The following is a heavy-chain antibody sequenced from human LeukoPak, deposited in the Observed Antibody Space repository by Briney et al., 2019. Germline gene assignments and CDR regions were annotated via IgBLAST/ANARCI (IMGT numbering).Heavy chain of an antibody. Sequence: GESLQISCKGSGYSFTSYWIGWVRQMPGKGLEWMGIIYPGDSDTRYSPSFQGQVTISADKSISTAYLQWSSLKASDTAMYYCARSYYYDSSGYHNWFDPWGQGTLVTVSS. CDR3: ARSYYYDSSGYHNWFDP. D-gene: IGHD3-22*01. J-gene: IGHJ5*02. CDR1: GYSFTSYW. V-gene: IGHV5-51*01. CDR2: IYPGDSDT.